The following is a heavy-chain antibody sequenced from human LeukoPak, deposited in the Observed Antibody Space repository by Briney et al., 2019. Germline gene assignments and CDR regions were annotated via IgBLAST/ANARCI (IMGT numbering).Heavy chain of an antibody. CDR2: IQYDGSNK. V-gene: IGHV3-30*02. J-gene: IGHJ4*02. D-gene: IGHD6-13*01. CDR3: AKGGIAAPFDY. Sequence: GGSLRLSCVAPGFIFSSYGMHWVRQAPGKGLEWVAYIQYDGSNKQYADSVKGRFTISRDSSKNTLYLQMNSLRAEDTAVYYCAKGGIAAPFDYWGQGTLVTVSS. CDR1: GFIFSSYG.